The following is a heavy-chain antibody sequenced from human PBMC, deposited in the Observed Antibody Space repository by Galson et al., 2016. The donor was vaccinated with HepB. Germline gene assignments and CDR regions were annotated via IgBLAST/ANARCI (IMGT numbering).Heavy chain of an antibody. CDR3: ARDKTYADYDGLFDY. V-gene: IGHV3-48*02. Sequence: SLRLSCAASGFTFSSYSMNWVRQAPGKGLEWVSYISGSSTSIIYADSVKGRYTISRDNAENSLYLQMNSLRDEDTAVYYCARDKTYADYDGLFDYWGQGTLVTVSS. J-gene: IGHJ4*02. CDR1: GFTFSSYS. D-gene: IGHD4-17*01. CDR2: ISGSSTSI.